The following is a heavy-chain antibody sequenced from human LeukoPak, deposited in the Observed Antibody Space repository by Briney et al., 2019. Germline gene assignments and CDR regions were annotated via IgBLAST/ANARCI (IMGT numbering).Heavy chain of an antibody. Sequence: GSLRLSCAASGFTFSSYSMNWVRQAPGKGLEWVSYISSSSSTIYYADSVKDRFTISRDNAKNSLYLQMNSLRAEDTAVYYCAGNIVVVPAARRWGPDYWGQGTLVTVSS. D-gene: IGHD2-2*01. CDR1: GFTFSSYS. V-gene: IGHV3-48*04. J-gene: IGHJ4*02. CDR3: AGNIVVVPAARRWGPDY. CDR2: ISSSSSTI.